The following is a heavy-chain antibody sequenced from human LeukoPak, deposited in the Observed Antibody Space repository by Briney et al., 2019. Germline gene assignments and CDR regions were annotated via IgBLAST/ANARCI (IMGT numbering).Heavy chain of an antibody. V-gene: IGHV1-18*01. CDR3: ARGGGTPYSGSYRAFDI. CDR2: ISAYNGNT. J-gene: IGHJ3*02. D-gene: IGHD1-26*01. Sequence: ASXKVSCKASGYTFTSYGISWVRQAPGQGLEWMGWISAYNGNTNYAQKLQGRVTITTDTSTSTAYMELRKLRAEDTAVYYCARGGGTPYSGSYRAFDIWGQGTMVTVSS. CDR1: GYTFTSYG.